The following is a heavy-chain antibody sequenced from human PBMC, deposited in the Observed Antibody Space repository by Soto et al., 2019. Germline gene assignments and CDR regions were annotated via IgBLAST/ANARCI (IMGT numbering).Heavy chain of an antibody. CDR3: ERMFDHYVNGNWLDP. J-gene: IGHJ5*02. D-gene: IGHD3-10*02. Sequence: KTSETLSLTCTVSDGSIGSDYWSWIRQPPGKGLEWLGNIDYIGNTNYNPSLKSRVTMSIDTSKNRFSLKLASVTTADTAVYYCERMFDHYVNGNWLDPWGQGTLVTVYS. CDR1: DGSIGSDY. V-gene: IGHV4-59*01. CDR2: IDYIGNT.